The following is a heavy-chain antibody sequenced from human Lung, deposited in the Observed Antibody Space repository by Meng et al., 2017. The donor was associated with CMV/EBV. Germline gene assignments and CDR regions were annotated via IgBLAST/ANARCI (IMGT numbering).Heavy chain of an antibody. Sequence: SXXVSXKASGGTFSSYAISWVRQAPGQGLEWMGGIIPILGIANYAQKFQGRVTITADKSTSTAYMELSSLRSEDTAVYYRARGLNGGSPSGGWFDPWGQGXLVTVSS. J-gene: IGHJ5*02. D-gene: IGHD2-8*01. CDR3: ARGLNGGSPSGGWFDP. CDR1: GGTFSSYA. V-gene: IGHV1-69*10. CDR2: IIPILGIA.